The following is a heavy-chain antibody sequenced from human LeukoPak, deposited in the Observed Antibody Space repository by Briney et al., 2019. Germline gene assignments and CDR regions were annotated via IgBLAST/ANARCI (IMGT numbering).Heavy chain of an antibody. CDR2: ISKSGDHT. Sequence: GGSLRLSCVGSGFTFRSHAMSWVRQAPGKGLGWVSAISKSGDHTYYAASAKGRFTIYRDNSKNTQYLQMNSLRAEDTAVYYCATSWGPDTSAFRWGRDGMDVWGQGTTVIVS. CDR1: GFTFRSHA. CDR3: ATSWGPDTSAFRWGRDGMDV. V-gene: IGHV3-23*01. D-gene: IGHD3-16*01. J-gene: IGHJ6*02.